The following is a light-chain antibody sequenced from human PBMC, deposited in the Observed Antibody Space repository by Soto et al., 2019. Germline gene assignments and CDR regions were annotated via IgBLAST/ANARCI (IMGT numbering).Light chain of an antibody. CDR3: QQYYNWPRT. CDR2: GAS. J-gene: IGKJ5*01. Sequence: EIVMTQSPATLSVSPGERATLSCRASENIYTNLAWYQQKPGQAPRLLFYGASTRATGLPARFSGTGSVTEFTLTINSLQAEDSAVYYCQQYYNWPRTFGQGTRLEIK. V-gene: IGKV3-15*01. CDR1: ENIYTN.